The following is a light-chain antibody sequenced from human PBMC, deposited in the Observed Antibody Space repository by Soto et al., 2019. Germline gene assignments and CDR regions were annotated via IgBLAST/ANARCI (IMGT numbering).Light chain of an antibody. V-gene: IGKV1-39*01. J-gene: IGKJ1*01. CDR2: CAS. CDR1: QNIRIY. CDR3: QQNYNSPLT. Sequence: IQMTQSPSSLSASVGDRVTSTFRSSQNIRIYLNLCHQKPGKAPNLLIYCASGWQSGFPARFSGSRSARALTIITNSIQHADFAVSYCQQNYNSPLTFGKGTTG.